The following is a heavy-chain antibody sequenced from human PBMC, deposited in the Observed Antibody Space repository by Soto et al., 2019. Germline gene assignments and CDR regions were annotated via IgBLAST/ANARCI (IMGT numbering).Heavy chain of an antibody. J-gene: IGHJ1*01. CDR1: GFTFSSYA. Sequence: EVQLLESGGGLVQPGGSLRLSCAASGFTFSSYAMTWVRQAPGKGLEWVSTISGSGGSTYYADSVKGRFTISRDNSRNRLYLQMNSLRVEDTAVYYCAKEVGGNYYGTESFQHWGQGTLVTVSS. CDR3: AKEVGGNYYGTESFQH. CDR2: ISGSGGST. V-gene: IGHV3-23*01. D-gene: IGHD1-26*01.